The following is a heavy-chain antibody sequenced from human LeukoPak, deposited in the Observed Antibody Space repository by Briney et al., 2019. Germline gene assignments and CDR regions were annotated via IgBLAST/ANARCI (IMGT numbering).Heavy chain of an antibody. V-gene: IGHV4-34*01. J-gene: IGHJ4*02. Sequence: PSETLSLTCTVSGGSISSYYWSWIRQPPGKGLEWIGEINHSGSTNYNPSLKSRVTISVDTSKNQFSLKLSSVTAADTAVYYCARYFVSRSGYGYWGQGTLVTVSS. CDR3: ARYFVSRSGYGY. D-gene: IGHD5-12*01. CDR1: GGSISSYY. CDR2: INHSGST.